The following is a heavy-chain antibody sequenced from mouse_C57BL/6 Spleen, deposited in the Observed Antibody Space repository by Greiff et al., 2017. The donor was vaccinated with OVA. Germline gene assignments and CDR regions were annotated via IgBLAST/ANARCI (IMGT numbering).Heavy chain of an antibody. J-gene: IGHJ3*01. Sequence: EVQVVESGGDLVKPGGSLKLSCAASGFTFSSYGMSWVRQTPDTRLEWVATISSGGSYTYYPDRVKGRFTISRDNAKNTLYLQMSSLKSEDTAMYYCARQDYDYSWFAYWGQGTLVTVSA. CDR2: ISSGGSYT. D-gene: IGHD2-4*01. CDR3: ARQDYDYSWFAY. V-gene: IGHV5-6*01. CDR1: GFTFSSYG.